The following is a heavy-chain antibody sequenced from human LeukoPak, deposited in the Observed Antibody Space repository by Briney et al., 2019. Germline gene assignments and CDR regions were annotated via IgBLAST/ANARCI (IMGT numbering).Heavy chain of an antibody. CDR1: ADSFSSHY. CDR3: ARDLVTVTKGFDI. D-gene: IGHD4-17*01. Sequence: NPSETLSLTCAVSADSFSSHYWTWIRQPPGKGLEWIGYISYIGSTNYNPSLKSRVTISIDTSKNQFSLKLTSVTAADTAAYYCARDLVTVTKGFDIWGQGTMVSVSS. CDR2: ISYIGST. J-gene: IGHJ3*02. V-gene: IGHV4-59*11.